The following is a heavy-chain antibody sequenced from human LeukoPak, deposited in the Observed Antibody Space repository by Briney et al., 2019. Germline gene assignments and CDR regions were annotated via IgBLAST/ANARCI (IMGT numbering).Heavy chain of an antibody. CDR1: GGSISSYY. V-gene: IGHV4-4*07. D-gene: IGHD1-26*01. CDR2: IYTSGST. CDR3: AREGARWEPSFSAFDI. J-gene: IGHJ3*02. Sequence: SETLSLTCTVSGGSISSYYWSWIRQPAGKGLEWIGRIYTSGSTNYNPSLKSRVTMSVDTSKNQFSLKLSSVTAADTAVYYCAREGARWEPSFSAFDIWGQGTMVTVSS.